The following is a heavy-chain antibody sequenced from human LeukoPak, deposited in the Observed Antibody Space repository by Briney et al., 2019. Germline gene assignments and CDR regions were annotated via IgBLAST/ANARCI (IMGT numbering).Heavy chain of an antibody. J-gene: IGHJ5*02. D-gene: IGHD2-15*01. Sequence: ASVKVSCKASGYTFTGYYMHWVRQAPGQGLEWMGWINPNSGGTNYAQEFQGRVTITRDTSASTAYMELSSLRSEDMAVYYCARGSSRVGYCSGGSCYWDWFDPWGQGTLVTVSS. V-gene: IGHV1-2*02. CDR3: ARGSSRVGYCSGGSCYWDWFDP. CDR1: GYTFTGYY. CDR2: INPNSGGT.